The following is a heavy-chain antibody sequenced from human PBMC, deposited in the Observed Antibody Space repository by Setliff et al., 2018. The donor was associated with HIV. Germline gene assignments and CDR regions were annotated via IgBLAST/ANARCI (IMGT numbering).Heavy chain of an antibody. D-gene: IGHD3-3*01. CDR3: ARAIFGIVYYYMDV. Sequence: SETLSLTCAVYGGSFSGYYWSWIRQPPGKGLEWIGEINHSGSTNYNPSLKSRVTISVDTSKNQFSLKLSSVTAADTAVYYCARAIFGIVYYYMDVWGKGTKVTVSS. J-gene: IGHJ6*03. V-gene: IGHV4-34*01. CDR1: GGSFSGYY. CDR2: INHSGST.